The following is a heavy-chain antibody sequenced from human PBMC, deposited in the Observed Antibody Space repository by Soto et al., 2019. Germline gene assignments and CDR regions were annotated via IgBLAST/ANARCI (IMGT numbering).Heavy chain of an antibody. CDR2: IWYDGSNK. Sequence: GGSLRLSCAASGFTFSSYGMHWVRQAPGKGLEWVAVIWYDGSNKYYADSVKGRFTISRDNSKNTLYLQMNSLRAEDTAVYYCAREADYDILTGLTGWFDPWGQGTLVTVSS. J-gene: IGHJ5*02. D-gene: IGHD3-9*01. CDR1: GFTFSSYG. CDR3: AREADYDILTGLTGWFDP. V-gene: IGHV3-33*01.